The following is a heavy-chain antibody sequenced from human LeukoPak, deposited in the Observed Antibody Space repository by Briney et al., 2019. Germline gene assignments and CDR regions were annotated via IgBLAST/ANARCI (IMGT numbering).Heavy chain of an antibody. Sequence: ASVKVSCKASGYSFSRYSMNWVRQAPGQGLEWMGWINTNTGNPTYAQGFTGRFDFSLDTSVSTAYLQISSLKAEDTAVYYCARDTIDYDILTALQYWGQGTLVTVSS. J-gene: IGHJ4*02. D-gene: IGHD3-9*01. CDR3: ARDTIDYDILTALQY. CDR2: INTNTGNP. V-gene: IGHV7-4-1*02. CDR1: GYSFSRYS.